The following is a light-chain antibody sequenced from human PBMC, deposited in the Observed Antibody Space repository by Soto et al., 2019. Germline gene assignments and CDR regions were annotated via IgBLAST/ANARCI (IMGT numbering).Light chain of an antibody. J-gene: IGKJ4*01. CDR2: DAS. CDR3: QQRSNWPPRLT. CDR1: QSVSSS. V-gene: IGKV3-11*01. Sequence: EIVLTQSPATLSLSPGERATLSCRTSQSVSSSLAWYQQKPGQAPRLLIYDASKRATDIPARFSGSGSGTDFTLTISSPEPEDFAVYYCQQRSNWPPRLTFGGGTKVEIK.